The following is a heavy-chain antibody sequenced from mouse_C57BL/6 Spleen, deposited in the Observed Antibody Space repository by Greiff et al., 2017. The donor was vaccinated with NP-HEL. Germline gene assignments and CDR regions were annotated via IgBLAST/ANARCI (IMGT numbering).Heavy chain of an antibody. V-gene: IGHV1-53*01. Sequence: QVQLQQPGTELVKPGASVKLSCKASGYTFTSYWMHWVKQRPGQGLEWIGNINPSNGGTNYNEKFKSKATLTVDKSSSTAYMQLSSLTSEDSAVYYCARGGIYYGSSYEYYYAMDYWGQGTSVTVSS. CDR2: INPSNGGT. J-gene: IGHJ4*01. CDR3: ARGGIYYGSSYEYYYAMDY. D-gene: IGHD1-1*01. CDR1: GYTFTSYW.